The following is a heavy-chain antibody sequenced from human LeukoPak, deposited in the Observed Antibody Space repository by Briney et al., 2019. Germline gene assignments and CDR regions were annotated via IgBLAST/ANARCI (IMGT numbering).Heavy chain of an antibody. V-gene: IGHV1-2*02. D-gene: IGHD3-22*01. CDR3: ARDLTMIGGGFDP. CDR1: GYIFTRYG. CDR2: INPNSGGT. Sequence: ASVKVSCKASGYIFTRYGISWVRQAPGQGLEWMGWINPNSGGTNYAQKFQGRVTMTRDTSISTAYMELSRLRSDDTAVYYCARDLTMIGGGFDPWGQGTLVTVSS. J-gene: IGHJ5*02.